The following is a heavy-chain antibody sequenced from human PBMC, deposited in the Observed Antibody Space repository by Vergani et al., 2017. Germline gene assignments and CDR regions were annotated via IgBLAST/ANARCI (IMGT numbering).Heavy chain of an antibody. J-gene: IGHJ4*02. CDR2: ISGPGLST. V-gene: IGHV3-23*01. Sequence: EVHLLESGGGLVQSGGSLRLSCAASGFTFSNSAVSWVRQAPGRGLAWVSSISGPGLSTYYADSVKGRFSISRDNSKNTGFLQMHSLRAEDTAIYYCADLYGDDGFSPFWGQGTLVTVSS. CDR3: ADLYGDDGFSPF. CDR1: GFTFSNSA. D-gene: IGHD2-21*01.